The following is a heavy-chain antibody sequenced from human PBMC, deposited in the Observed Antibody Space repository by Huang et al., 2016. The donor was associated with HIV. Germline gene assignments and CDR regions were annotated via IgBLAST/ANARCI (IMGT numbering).Heavy chain of an antibody. Sequence: QVQLVQSGAEVKKPGSSVKVSCKASGGTFSSYAVSWVRQAPGQGLEWMGGIIPCVGTANYTQKFQGRLRITAVESTSTAYMELSGLRSEDTAIYYCARVKCPNGVCYSLPFYYYYMDVWGKGTTVTVSS. CDR3: ARVKCPNGVCYSLPFYYYYMDV. V-gene: IGHV1-69*13. CDR2: IIPCVGTA. CDR1: GGTFSSYA. D-gene: IGHD2-8*01. J-gene: IGHJ6*03.